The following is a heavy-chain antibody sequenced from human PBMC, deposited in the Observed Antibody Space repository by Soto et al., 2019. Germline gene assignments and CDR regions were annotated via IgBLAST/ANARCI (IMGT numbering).Heavy chain of an antibody. Sequence: QLQLQESGPGLVKPSETLSLTCTVSGGSISSSSYYWGWIRQPPGKGLEWIGSIYYSGSTYYNPSLKSRVTISVDTSKIQFSLKLSSVTAADKAVYYCARHRSLWSWFDPWGQGTLVTVSS. CDR2: IYYSGST. V-gene: IGHV4-39*01. J-gene: IGHJ5*02. CDR3: ARHRSLWSWFDP. CDR1: GGSISSSSYY. D-gene: IGHD3-3*01.